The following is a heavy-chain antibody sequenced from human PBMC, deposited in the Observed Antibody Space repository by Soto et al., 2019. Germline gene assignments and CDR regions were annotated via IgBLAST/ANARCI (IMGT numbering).Heavy chain of an antibody. CDR3: VRDSGVDVWTGYQHFDD. D-gene: IGHD3-3*01. J-gene: IGHJ4*02. V-gene: IGHV3-7*03. CDR2: IKGDGSEK. CDR1: GFKLSSYS. Sequence: PGGAMTLPYPASGFKLSSYSLPWVRPAPGKGLEWVAMIKGDGSEKYYVDSVKGRFTISRDNAENSLFLQMNNLRVDDTAVYYCVRDSGVDVWTGYQHFDDWGQGCLVTVSS.